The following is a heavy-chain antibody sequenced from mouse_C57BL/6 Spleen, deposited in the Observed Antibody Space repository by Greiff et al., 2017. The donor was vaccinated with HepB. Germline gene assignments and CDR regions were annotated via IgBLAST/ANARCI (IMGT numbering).Heavy chain of an antibody. J-gene: IGHJ2*01. V-gene: IGHV1-55*01. CDR1: GYTSTSYW. CDR3: ARSGDYYGSSYDYFDY. CDR2: IYPGSGST. D-gene: IGHD1-1*01. Sequence: QGQLQQPGAELVKPGASVKMSCKASGYTSTSYWITWVKQRPGQGLEWIGDIYPGSGSTNYNEKFKSKATLTVDTSSSTAYMQLSSLTSEDSAVYYCARSGDYYGSSYDYFDYWGQGTTLTVSS.